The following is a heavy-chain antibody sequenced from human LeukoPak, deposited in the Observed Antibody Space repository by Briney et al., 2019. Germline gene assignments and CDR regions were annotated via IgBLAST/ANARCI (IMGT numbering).Heavy chain of an antibody. D-gene: IGHD3-10*01. Sequence: GGSLRLSCAASGFTFSSYSMNWVRQAPGKGLEWVSYISSSSSTIYYADSVKGRFSISRDNAKNSLYLQMNSLRAEDTAVYYCVASWEYYYGSGSRPFDYWGQGTLVTVSS. CDR3: VASWEYYYGSGSRPFDY. V-gene: IGHV3-48*01. J-gene: IGHJ4*02. CDR1: GFTFSSYS. CDR2: ISSSSSTI.